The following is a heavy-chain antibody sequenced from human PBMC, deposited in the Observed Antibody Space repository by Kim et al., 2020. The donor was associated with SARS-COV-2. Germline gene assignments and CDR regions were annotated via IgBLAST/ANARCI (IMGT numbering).Heavy chain of an antibody. D-gene: IGHD6-13*01. CDR2: IYYSGST. Sequence: SETLSLTCTVSGGSISSSSYYWGWIRQPPGKGLEWIGSIYYSGSTYYNPSLKSRVTISVDTSKNQFSLKLSSVTAADTAVYYCARDHVAAAGINWGQGTLVTVSS. CDR3: ARDHVAAAGIN. J-gene: IGHJ4*02. CDR1: GGSISSSSYY. V-gene: IGHV4-39*07.